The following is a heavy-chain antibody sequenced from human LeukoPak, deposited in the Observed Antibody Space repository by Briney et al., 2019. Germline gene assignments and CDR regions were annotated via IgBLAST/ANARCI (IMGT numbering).Heavy chain of an antibody. J-gene: IGHJ1*01. V-gene: IGHV3-23*01. CDR3: AKEGVAAGYFQH. Sequence: GGSLRLSCAASGFNFSNYAMSWVRQAPGKGLEWVSSLRGNGDNTNYADSLKGRFSISRDNSKNMLYLQMDSLRAEDTAVYYCAKEGVAAGYFQHWGQGTLVTVSS. CDR2: LRGNGDNT. CDR1: GFNFSNYA. D-gene: IGHD2-15*01.